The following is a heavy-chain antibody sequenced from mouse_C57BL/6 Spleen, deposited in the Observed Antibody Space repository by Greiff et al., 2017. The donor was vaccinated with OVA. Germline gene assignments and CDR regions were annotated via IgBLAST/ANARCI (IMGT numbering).Heavy chain of an antibody. J-gene: IGHJ2*01. CDR1: GYTFTSYW. Sequence: VQLQQPGAELVKPGASVKLSCKASGYTFTSYWMHWVKQRPGRGLEWIGRIDPNSGGTKYNEKFKSKATLTVDKPSSTAYMQLSSLTSEDSAVYYWGKIYYGDAAPCDYWGQGTTLTVSS. V-gene: IGHV1-72*01. CDR3: GKIYYGDAAPCDY. CDR2: IDPNSGGT. D-gene: IGHD2-13*01.